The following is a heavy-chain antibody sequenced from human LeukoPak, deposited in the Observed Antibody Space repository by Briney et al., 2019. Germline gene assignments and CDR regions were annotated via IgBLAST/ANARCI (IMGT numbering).Heavy chain of an antibody. V-gene: IGHV3-43*02. D-gene: IGHD2-21*01. CDR3: AKDLTWSAEVVNN. CDR1: GFTLADYA. Sequence: GGSLRLSCAASGFTLADYAMHWVRQAPGRGLQWVSLFSGDGGDTSYTTYSADSVKGRFIISRDNSKNSLFLQMNSLRPEDTALYYCAKDLTWSAEVVNNWGQGTLVIVSS. J-gene: IGHJ1*01. CDR2: FSGDGGDTSYTT.